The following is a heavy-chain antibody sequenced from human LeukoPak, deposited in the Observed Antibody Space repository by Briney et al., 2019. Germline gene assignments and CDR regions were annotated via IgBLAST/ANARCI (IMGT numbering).Heavy chain of an antibody. J-gene: IGHJ5*02. Sequence: SETLSLTCAVYGGSFCGYYWSWIRQPPGKGLEWIGEINHSGSTNYNPSLKSRVTISVDTSKNQFSLKLSSVTAADTAVYYCARGMLRFLEWLTDNWFDPWGQGTLVTVSS. V-gene: IGHV4-34*01. D-gene: IGHD3-3*01. CDR1: GGSFCGYY. CDR2: INHSGST. CDR3: ARGMLRFLEWLTDNWFDP.